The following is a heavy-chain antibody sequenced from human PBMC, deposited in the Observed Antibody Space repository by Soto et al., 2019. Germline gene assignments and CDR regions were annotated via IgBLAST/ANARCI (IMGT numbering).Heavy chain of an antibody. CDR3: AHSPGSGGTCYLFDY. V-gene: IGHV2-5*02. Sequence: QITLKESGPTLVKPTQTLTLTCTISGFSLSTSGVGVGWIRQPPGKALEWLALIYWDDVQRYSPSLKTRLTITTDTSRNQVVRTMTNMDPVDTATYYCAHSPGSGGTCYLFDYWGQGMLVTVSS. D-gene: IGHD2-15*01. CDR1: GFSLSTSGVG. CDR2: IYWDDVQ. J-gene: IGHJ4*02.